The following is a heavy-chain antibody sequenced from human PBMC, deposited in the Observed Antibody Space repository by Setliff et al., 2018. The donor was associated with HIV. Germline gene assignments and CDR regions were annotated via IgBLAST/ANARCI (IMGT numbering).Heavy chain of an antibody. Sequence: LSLSCTASGFTFGDYAMSWVRQAPGKGLEWVANIKQDGSEKYYVDSVKGRFTISRDNAKNSLYLQMNSLRAEDTAVYYCAREYSGGRGLYYYYYGMDVWGQGTTVTVSS. D-gene: IGHD6-19*01. V-gene: IGHV3-7*01. CDR1: GFTFGDYA. J-gene: IGHJ6*02. CDR3: AREYSGGRGLYYYYYGMDV. CDR2: IKQDGSEK.